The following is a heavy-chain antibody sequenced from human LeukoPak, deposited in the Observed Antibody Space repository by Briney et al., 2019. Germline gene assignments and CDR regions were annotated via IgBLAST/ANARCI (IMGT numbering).Heavy chain of an antibody. Sequence: SGGSLRLSCAASGFTVSSNYMSWVRQAPGKGLEWVSVIYSGGSTYYADSVKGRFTISRDNSKNTLYLQMNSLRAEDTAVYYCVGDYSNPYYFDYWGQGTLVTVSS. CDR1: GFTVSSNY. CDR2: IYSGGST. J-gene: IGHJ4*02. V-gene: IGHV3-53*01. D-gene: IGHD4-11*01. CDR3: VGDYSNPYYFDY.